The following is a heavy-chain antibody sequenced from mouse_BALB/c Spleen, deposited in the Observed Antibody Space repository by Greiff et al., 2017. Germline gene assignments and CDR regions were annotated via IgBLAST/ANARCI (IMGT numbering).Heavy chain of an antibody. D-gene: IGHD1-1*01. CDR3: APITTVFDY. Sequence: EVQVVESGAELVKPGASVKLSCTASGFNIKDTYMHWVKQRPEQGLEWIGRIDPANGNTKYDPKFQGKATITADTSSNTAYLQLSSLTSEDTAVYYCAPITTVFDYWGQGTTLTVSS. J-gene: IGHJ2*01. CDR1: GFNIKDTY. V-gene: IGHV14-3*02. CDR2: IDPANGNT.